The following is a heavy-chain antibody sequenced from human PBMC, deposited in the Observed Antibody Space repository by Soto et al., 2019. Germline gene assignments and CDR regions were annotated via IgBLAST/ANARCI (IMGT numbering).Heavy chain of an antibody. CDR2: IKSKSRGETT. V-gene: IGHV3-15*01. CDR3: PSLYRLDP. J-gene: IGHJ5*02. Sequence: QLVESGGDLVKPGGSLRLSCAASGFAFTSAWMNWVRQAPGKGPEWVARIKSKSRGETTDYAAPVKGRFTISRDDSKNTLYLQMNNLIREDTGVYYCPSLYRLDPWGQGTLVNVSS. CDR1: GFAFTSAW. D-gene: IGHD2-15*01.